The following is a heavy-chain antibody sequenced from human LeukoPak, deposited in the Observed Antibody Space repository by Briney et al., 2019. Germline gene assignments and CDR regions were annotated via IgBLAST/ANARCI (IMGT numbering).Heavy chain of an antibody. V-gene: IGHV4-59*08. D-gene: IGHD3-3*01. Sequence: SETLSLTCTVSGGSISSYYWSWIRQPPGKGLEWIGYIYYSGSTYYNPSLKSRVTISVDTPKNQFSLKLSSVTAADTAVYYCASDTYYDFWSGYYTTKFDYWGQGTLVTVSS. CDR1: GGSISSYY. J-gene: IGHJ4*02. CDR3: ASDTYYDFWSGYYTTKFDY. CDR2: IYYSGST.